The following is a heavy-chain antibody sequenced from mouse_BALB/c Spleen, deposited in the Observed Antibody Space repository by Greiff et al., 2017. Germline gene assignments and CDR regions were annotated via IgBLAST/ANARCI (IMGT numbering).Heavy chain of an antibody. J-gene: IGHJ2*01. CDR2: ISYSGST. Sequence: EVQLVESGPGLVKPSQSLSLTCTVTGYSITSDYAWNWIRQFPGNKLEWMGYISYSGSTSYNPSLKSRISITRDTSKNQFFLQLNSVTTEDTATYYCAREYGNYYFDYWGQGTTLTVSS. CDR1: GYSITSDYA. CDR3: AREYGNYYFDY. D-gene: IGHD2-10*02. V-gene: IGHV3-2*02.